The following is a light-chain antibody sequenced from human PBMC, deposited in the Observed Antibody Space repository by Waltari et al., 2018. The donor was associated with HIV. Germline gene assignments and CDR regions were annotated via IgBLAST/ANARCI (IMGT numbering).Light chain of an antibody. CDR1: QSVSNNY. J-gene: IGKJ4*01. V-gene: IGKV3-20*01. Sequence: EIVLTQSPGTLSLSPGERVTLSCRASQSVSNNYLAWYKHKPGQAPRLLIYGASSRASGIPDRFSGSGAVTDFILTISRLEPEDCAVYYCQQYAASPLTFGGGTRVEIK. CDR2: GAS. CDR3: QQYAASPLT.